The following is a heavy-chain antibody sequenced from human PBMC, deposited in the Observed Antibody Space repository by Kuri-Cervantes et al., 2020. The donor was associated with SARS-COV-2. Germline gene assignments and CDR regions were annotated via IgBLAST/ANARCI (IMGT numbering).Heavy chain of an antibody. J-gene: IGHJ4*02. Sequence: ESLKISCTVSSDSIGSYFWSWIRQPPGKGLEWIGYIYYSGSTKYNPSLKSRVTISLNTSKNQFSLKLSSVTAADTAVYYCARGGGYDYPHYWGQGTLVTVSS. D-gene: IGHD3-16*01. CDR3: ARGGGYDYPHY. CDR2: IYYSGST. V-gene: IGHV4-59*01. CDR1: SDSIGSYF.